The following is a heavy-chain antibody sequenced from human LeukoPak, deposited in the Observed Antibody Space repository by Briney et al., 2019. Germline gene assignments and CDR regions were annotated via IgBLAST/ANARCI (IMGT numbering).Heavy chain of an antibody. V-gene: IGHV1-69*02. Sequence: SVKVSCKASGGTVSSYTISWVRKAPGQGLEWMGRIIPILGIANYAQKFQGRVTITADKSTSTAYMELSSLRSEDTAVYYCARGRYCSGGSCYSGSGAFDIWGQGTMVTVSS. CDR1: GGTVSSYT. CDR2: IIPILGIA. CDR3: ARGRYCSGGSCYSGSGAFDI. D-gene: IGHD2-15*01. J-gene: IGHJ3*02.